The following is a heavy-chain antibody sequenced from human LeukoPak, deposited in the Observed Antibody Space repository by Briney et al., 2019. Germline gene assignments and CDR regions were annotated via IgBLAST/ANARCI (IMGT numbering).Heavy chain of an antibody. V-gene: IGHV1-18*01. Sequence: ASVRVSCKASGYTFTAYGISWVRQAPGQGLEWMGWISVYNGNTNYTPKLQGRVTMTTDTSTSTAYMELRSLRSDDTAVYCCARDRLTYYSGSGSDFWGQGTLVTVPS. J-gene: IGHJ4*02. CDR2: ISVYNGNT. CDR3: ARDRLTYYSGSGSDF. CDR1: GYTFTAYG. D-gene: IGHD3-10*01.